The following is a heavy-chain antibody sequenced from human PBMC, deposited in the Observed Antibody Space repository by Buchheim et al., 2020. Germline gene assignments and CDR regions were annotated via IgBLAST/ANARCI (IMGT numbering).Heavy chain of an antibody. Sequence: EVQLVESGGGLVEPGGSLRLSCAASGFTFSDAWMSWVRQAPGKGLEWVGRINSKTAGGTSDYAAPVKGSVTISRDDSKNTLYLQMNSLKTEDTAVYYCTTSTLHSSGWYGAWGFWGQGTL. CDR2: INSKTAGGTS. V-gene: IGHV3-15*01. CDR1: GFTFSDAW. CDR3: TTSTLHSSGWYGAWGF. J-gene: IGHJ4*02. D-gene: IGHD6-19*01.